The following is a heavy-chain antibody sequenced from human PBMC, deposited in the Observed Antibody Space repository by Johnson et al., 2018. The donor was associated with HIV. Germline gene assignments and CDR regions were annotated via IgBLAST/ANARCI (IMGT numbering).Heavy chain of an antibody. CDR1: GFTFSSYA. Sequence: VLLVESGGGLVQPGGSLRLSCAASGFTFSSYAMHWVRQAPGKGLEWVANIKQDGSEKYYVDSVKGRFTISRDNAKNSLYLQMNSLRAEDTAVYYWARYYPGSASVYRDAFDIWGQGTLVTVSS. CDR3: ARYYPGSASVYRDAFDI. D-gene: IGHD1-26*01. V-gene: IGHV3-7*03. J-gene: IGHJ3*02. CDR2: IKQDGSEK.